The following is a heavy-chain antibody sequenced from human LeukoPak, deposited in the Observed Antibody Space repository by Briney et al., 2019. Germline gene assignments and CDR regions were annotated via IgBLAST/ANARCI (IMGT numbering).Heavy chain of an antibody. CDR2: ITYTGIT. V-gene: IGHV4-34*01. CDR1: GGSFSSYF. J-gene: IGHJ3*01. Sequence: SETLSLTCALSGGSFSSYFCSWIRQPPGKGLEWIGEITYTGITNYNPSLKSRVTISVDTSKIQFSRKLTSVTAADASVYDCASERSSGGYYAGRYNAFDVWGQGTVVTVSS. CDR3: ASERSSGGYYAGRYNAFDV. D-gene: IGHD3-22*01.